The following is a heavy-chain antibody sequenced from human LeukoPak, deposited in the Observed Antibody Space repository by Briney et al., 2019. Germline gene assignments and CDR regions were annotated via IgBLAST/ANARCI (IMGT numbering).Heavy chain of an antibody. D-gene: IGHD3-9*01. CDR1: GFTFSDYY. CDR3: ARDRHYDILTGYLDY. V-gene: IGHV3-11*01. J-gene: IGHJ4*02. Sequence: PGGSLRLSCAASGFTFSDYYMSWIRQARGKGLEWVSYISSSGSTIYYADSVKGGFTISRDNAKNSLYLQMNSLRAEDTAVYDCARDRHYDILTGYLDYWGQGTLVTVSS. CDR2: ISSSGSTI.